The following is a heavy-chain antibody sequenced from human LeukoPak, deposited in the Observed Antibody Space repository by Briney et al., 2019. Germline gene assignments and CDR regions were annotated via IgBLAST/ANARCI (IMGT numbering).Heavy chain of an antibody. Sequence: ETLSLTCTVSGGSISNSSSYWGWLRQPPGTGLEWVSAISGSGGSTYYADSVKGRFTISRDNSKNTLYLQMNSLRAEDTAVYYCAKVYQHDYGYFDYWGQGTLVTVSS. D-gene: IGHD4-17*01. CDR1: GGSISNSSSY. CDR2: ISGSGGST. CDR3: AKVYQHDYGYFDY. J-gene: IGHJ4*02. V-gene: IGHV3-23*01.